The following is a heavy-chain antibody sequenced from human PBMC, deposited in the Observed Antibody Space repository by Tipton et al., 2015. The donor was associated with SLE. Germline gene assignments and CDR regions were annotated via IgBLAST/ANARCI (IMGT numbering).Heavy chain of an antibody. D-gene: IGHD1/OR15-1a*01. J-gene: IGHJ2*01. CDR2: LRNKAKTYTT. V-gene: IGHV3-72*01. CDR1: GFTFSDHY. Sequence: SLRLSCAASGFTFSDHYLAWVRQAPGKGLEWISRLRNKAKTYTTEYAASVQGRFTISRDESRSSLYLLMNSLKNEDTAVYDCTRGAKWNTHWYFELWGRGTLVTVSS. CDR3: TRGAKWNTHWYFEL.